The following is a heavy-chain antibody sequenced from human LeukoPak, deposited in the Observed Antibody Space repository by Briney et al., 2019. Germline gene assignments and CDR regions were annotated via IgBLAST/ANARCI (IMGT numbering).Heavy chain of an antibody. CDR1: GFTFSNAW. J-gene: IGHJ4*02. CDR2: IKSKTDGGTT. Sequence: PGGSLRLSCAASGFTFSNAWMSWVRQAPGKGLEWVGRIKSKTDGGTTDYAAPVKGRFTISRDDSKNTLYLQVNSLKTEDTAVYYCTTGTNYDYVWGSYRYRDYWGQGTLVTVSS. CDR3: TTGTNYDYVWGSYRYRDY. D-gene: IGHD3-16*02. V-gene: IGHV3-15*01.